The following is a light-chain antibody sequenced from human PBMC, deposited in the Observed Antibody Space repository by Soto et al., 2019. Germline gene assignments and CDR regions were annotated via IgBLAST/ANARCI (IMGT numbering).Light chain of an antibody. Sequence: SVLTQPPSVSGAPGQRVTISCTGSGSDIGGGYDVHWYQHLPGSVPKLLIYGDTNRPSGVPDRFSGSKSGTSASLAITGLQAEDEADYYCQSYDSSLSGHVVFGGGTKLTVL. CDR3: QSYDSSLSGHVV. J-gene: IGLJ2*01. CDR2: GDT. CDR1: GSDIGGGYD. V-gene: IGLV1-40*01.